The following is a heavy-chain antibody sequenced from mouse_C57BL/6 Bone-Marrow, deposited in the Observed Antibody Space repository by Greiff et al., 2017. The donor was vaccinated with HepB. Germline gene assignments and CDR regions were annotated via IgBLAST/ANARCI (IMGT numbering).Heavy chain of an antibody. CDR1: GYSITSGYY. Sequence: ESGPGLVKPSQSLSLTCSVTGYSITSGYYWNWIRQFPGNKLEWMGYISYDGSNNYNPSLKNRISITRDTSKNQFFLKLNSVTTEDTATYYCARIPYYYGSSYGDYAMDYWGQGTSVTVSS. CDR2: ISYDGSN. D-gene: IGHD1-1*01. J-gene: IGHJ4*01. CDR3: ARIPYYYGSSYGDYAMDY. V-gene: IGHV3-6*01.